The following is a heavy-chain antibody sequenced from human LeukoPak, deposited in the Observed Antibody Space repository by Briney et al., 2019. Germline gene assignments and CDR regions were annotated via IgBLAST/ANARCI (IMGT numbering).Heavy chain of an antibody. J-gene: IGHJ4*02. Sequence: GGSLRLSCVASGFTFSIYWMSWVRQAPGKGLEWVANVKHDGSEKYCVDSVKGRFTISRDNVKNPLYLQMNSLRAEDTAVYYCARGGGNSAFDYWGQGTLVTVSS. CDR1: GFTFSIYW. V-gene: IGHV3-7*01. CDR2: VKHDGSEK. D-gene: IGHD4-23*01. CDR3: ARGGGNSAFDY.